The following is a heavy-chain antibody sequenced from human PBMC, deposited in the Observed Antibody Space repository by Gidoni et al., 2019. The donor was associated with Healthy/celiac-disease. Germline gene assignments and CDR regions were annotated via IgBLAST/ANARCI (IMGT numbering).Heavy chain of an antibody. CDR1: GGSISSSSYY. CDR2: LYYSGST. CDR3: ASSPHYYDSSGYFFS. D-gene: IGHD3-22*01. J-gene: IGHJ3*01. Sequence: LQLQESGPGLVKPSETLSLTCTVSGGSISSSSYYWGWIRQPPGQGLEWIGSLYYSGSTYYNPSLKGRVTMSVDTSKNQFSLKLSSVTAADTAVYYCASSPHYYDSSGYFFSWGQGTMVTVSS. V-gene: IGHV4-39*01.